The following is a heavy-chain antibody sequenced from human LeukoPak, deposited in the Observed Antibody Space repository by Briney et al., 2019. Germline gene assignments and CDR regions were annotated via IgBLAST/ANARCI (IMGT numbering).Heavy chain of an antibody. CDR3: AKYSHDSSGSYDY. D-gene: IGHD3-22*01. Sequence: RGTLRPSCAASGFTLSSYSMNWVSPAPGEGLEWVRSISSSSSYIYYAGSVKGRFTISRDNAKNSLYLQMNSLRAEDTAVYYCAKYSHDSSGSYDYWGQGTLVTVSS. CDR2: ISSSSSYI. J-gene: IGHJ4*02. V-gene: IGHV3-21*04. CDR1: GFTLSSYS.